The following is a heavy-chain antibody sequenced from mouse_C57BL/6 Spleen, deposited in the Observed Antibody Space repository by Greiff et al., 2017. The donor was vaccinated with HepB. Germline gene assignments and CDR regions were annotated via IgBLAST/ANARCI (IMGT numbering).Heavy chain of an antibody. CDR3: ARASYYDYGPTGYAMDY. Sequence: QVQLKQPGAELVKPGASVKLSCKASGYTFTSYWMHWVKQRPGQGLEWIGMIHPNSGSTNYNEKFKSKATLTVDKSSSTAYMQLSSLTSEDSAVYYWARASYYDYGPTGYAMDYWGQGTSVTVSS. J-gene: IGHJ4*01. V-gene: IGHV1-64*01. D-gene: IGHD2-4*01. CDR2: IHPNSGST. CDR1: GYTFTSYW.